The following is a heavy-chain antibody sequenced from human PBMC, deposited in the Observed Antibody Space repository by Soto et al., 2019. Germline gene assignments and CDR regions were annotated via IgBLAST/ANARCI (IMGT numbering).Heavy chain of an antibody. CDR1: GYSFTTYY. CDR2: INPRGYIT. V-gene: IGHV1-46*01. Sequence: QVQLVQSGAEVKKPGASVKISCKASGYSFTTYYIHWVRQAPGQGLGWMGRINPRGYITSYAQKSPGRVAITRDTSTSTVDMALSSLRSEDTALYYCARDSEQLAPGTSYYYGMDVWGQGTTVPVSS. J-gene: IGHJ6*02. D-gene: IGHD6-13*01. CDR3: ARDSEQLAPGTSYYYGMDV.